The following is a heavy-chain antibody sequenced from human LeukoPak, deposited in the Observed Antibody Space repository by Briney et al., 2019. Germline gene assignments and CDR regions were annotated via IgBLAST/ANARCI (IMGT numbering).Heavy chain of an antibody. CDR1: DFNVSNNH. D-gene: IGHD1-26*01. J-gene: IGHJ4*02. CDR3: AGGGGVGAKY. V-gene: IGHV3-53*01. CDR2: TFISGNT. Sequence: GGSLRLSCAPSDFNVSNNHMSWVRQAPGKGLEWVSVTFISGNTYYADSVKGRFTISRDNSNNTLYLQMNSLRAEDTAVYYCAGGGGVGAKYWGQGTLVTVSS.